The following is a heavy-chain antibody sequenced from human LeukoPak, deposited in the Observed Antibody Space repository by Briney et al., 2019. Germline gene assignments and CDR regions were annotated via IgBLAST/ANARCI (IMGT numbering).Heavy chain of an antibody. V-gene: IGHV3-30*04. D-gene: IGHD3-10*01. Sequence: SGGSLRLSCAASGFTFGSYSMHWVRQAPGKGLEWVAVISYDGSNKYYADSVKGRFTISRDNSKNTLYLQMNSLRAEDTAVYYCARPRSSYYYGSGSYYNYWGQGTLVTVSS. CDR1: GFTFGSYS. CDR2: ISYDGSNK. CDR3: ARPRSSYYYGSGSYYNY. J-gene: IGHJ4*02.